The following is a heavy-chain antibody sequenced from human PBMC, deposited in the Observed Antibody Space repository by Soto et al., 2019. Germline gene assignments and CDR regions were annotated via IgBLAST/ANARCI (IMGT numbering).Heavy chain of an antibody. CDR2: IIPILGIA. J-gene: IGHJ6*03. CDR1: GGTFSSYT. V-gene: IGHV1-69*02. Sequence: QVQLVQSGAEVKKPGSSVKVSCKASGGTFSSYTISWVRQAPGQGLEWMGRIIPILGIANYAQKFRGRVTITADKSTSTAYMELSSLRSEDTAVYYCASKGCSGGSCYYYYYYMDVWGKGTTVTVSS. D-gene: IGHD2-15*01. CDR3: ASKGCSGGSCYYYYYYMDV.